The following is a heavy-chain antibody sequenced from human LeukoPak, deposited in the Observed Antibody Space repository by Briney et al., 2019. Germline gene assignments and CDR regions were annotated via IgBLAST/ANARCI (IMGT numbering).Heavy chain of an antibody. CDR3: ARDDTLDYYDSSGLSI. Sequence: TSETLSLTCTVSGGSISGSSNYWGWIRQPPGKGLQWIGSIYYSGSTYYNPSLKSRVTISVDTSKNQFSLKLNSVTAADTAVYYCARDDTLDYYDSSGLSIWGQGTLVTVSS. CDR2: IYYSGST. V-gene: IGHV4-39*07. J-gene: IGHJ4*02. CDR1: GGSISGSSNY. D-gene: IGHD3-22*01.